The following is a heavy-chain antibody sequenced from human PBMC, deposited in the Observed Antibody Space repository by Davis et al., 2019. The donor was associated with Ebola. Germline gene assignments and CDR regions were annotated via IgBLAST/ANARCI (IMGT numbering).Heavy chain of an antibody. D-gene: IGHD2-2*01. Sequence: GESLKISCAASGFTFSSYGMHWVRQAPGKGLEWVAFIRYDGSNKYYADSVKGRFTISRDNTKNTLYLQMDSLRAEDTAVYYCARGSCCSSTSCNCWVDWGQGILVTVSS. CDR3: ARGSCCSSTSCNCWVD. V-gene: IGHV3-30*02. CDR2: IRYDGSNK. J-gene: IGHJ4*02. CDR1: GFTFSSYG.